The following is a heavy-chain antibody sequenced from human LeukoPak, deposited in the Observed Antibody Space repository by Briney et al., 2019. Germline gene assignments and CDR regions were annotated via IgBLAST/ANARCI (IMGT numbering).Heavy chain of an antibody. CDR3: ARGDFRDGYNLGY. CDR1: GDSISYTNYS. Sequence: PSETLSLTCTVSGDSISYTNYSWSWIRQPPGKGLEWIGYIYHSGSTYYNPSLKSRVTISVDRSKNQFSLKLSSVTAADTAVYYCARGDFRDGYNLGYWGQGTLVTVSS. CDR2: IYHSGST. V-gene: IGHV4-30-2*01. D-gene: IGHD5-24*01. J-gene: IGHJ4*02.